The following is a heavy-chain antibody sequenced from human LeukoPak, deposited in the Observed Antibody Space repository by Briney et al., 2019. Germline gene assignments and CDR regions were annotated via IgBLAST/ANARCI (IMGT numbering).Heavy chain of an antibody. CDR3: ANGYCTNGVCYPYYYYYMDI. D-gene: IGHD2-8*01. CDR2: IYYSGST. CDR1: GGSISSSSYY. J-gene: IGHJ6*03. Sequence: SETLSLTCTVSGGSISSSSYYWGWIRQPPGKGLEWIGSIYYSGSTYYNPSLKSRVTISVDTSKNQFSLKLSSVTAADTAVYYCANGYCTNGVCYPYYYYYMDIWGKGTTVTVSS. V-gene: IGHV4-39*01.